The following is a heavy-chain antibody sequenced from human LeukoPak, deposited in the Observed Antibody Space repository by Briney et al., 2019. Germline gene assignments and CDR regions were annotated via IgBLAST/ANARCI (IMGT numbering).Heavy chain of an antibody. D-gene: IGHD3-10*01. Sequence: SETLSLTCTVSGVSISSYYWSWIRQPPGKGLEWIGEINHSGSTNYNPSLKSRVTISVDTSKNQFSLKLTSVTAADTAVYYCASDHGSGSYRFDYWGQGALVTVSS. J-gene: IGHJ4*02. CDR3: ASDHGSGSYRFDY. CDR2: INHSGST. CDR1: GVSISSYY. V-gene: IGHV4-34*01.